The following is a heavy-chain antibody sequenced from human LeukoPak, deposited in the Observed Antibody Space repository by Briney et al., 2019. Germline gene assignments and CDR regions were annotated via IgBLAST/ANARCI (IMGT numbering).Heavy chain of an antibody. Sequence: PGGSLRLSCAASGFTFSSYAMRWVRQAPGKGLEWVSAIGGSGDSTYYADSVKGRFTISRDNSKNTLYLQMNSLRAEDTAVYYCAKEGSSNYYYVSPGDYWGQGTLVTVSS. CDR2: IGGSGDST. D-gene: IGHD3-22*01. CDR1: GFTFSSYA. J-gene: IGHJ4*02. CDR3: AKEGSSNYYYVSPGDY. V-gene: IGHV3-23*01.